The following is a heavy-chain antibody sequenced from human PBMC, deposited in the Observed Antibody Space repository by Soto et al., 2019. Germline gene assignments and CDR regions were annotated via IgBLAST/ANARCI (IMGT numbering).Heavy chain of an antibody. D-gene: IGHD2-2*01. CDR1: GFTFSGYA. Sequence: GSLRLSCAASGFTFSGYAMHWVRQAPGKGLEWVAVISYDGSNKYFADSVKGRFTISRDNSKNTLYLQMNSLRAEDTAVYHCARGGGGVPAAKFDYWGQGTLVTVSS. V-gene: IGHV3-30-3*01. CDR2: ISYDGSNK. CDR3: ARGGGGVPAAKFDY. J-gene: IGHJ4*02.